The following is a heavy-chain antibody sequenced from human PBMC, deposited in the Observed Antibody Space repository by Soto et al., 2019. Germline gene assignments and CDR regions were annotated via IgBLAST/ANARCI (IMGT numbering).Heavy chain of an antibody. CDR2: IYPGDSDT. J-gene: IGHJ4*02. CDR1: GYSFTNYW. D-gene: IGHD3-10*01. CDR3: ARPLGSSGSYYAPFDY. V-gene: IGHV5-51*01. Sequence: GESLKISCKGSGYSFTNYWIGWVRQMPGKGLEWMGIIYPGDSDTRYSPSFQGQVTISADKSINTAYLQWSSLKASDTATYYCARPLGSSGSYYAPFDYWGQGTLVTVSS.